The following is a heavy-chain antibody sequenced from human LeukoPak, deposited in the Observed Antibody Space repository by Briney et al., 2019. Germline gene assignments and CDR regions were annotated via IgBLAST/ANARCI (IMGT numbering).Heavy chain of an antibody. CDR3: AKASAAAGTGGYYFDY. Sequence: PGGSLRLSCAAAGFPFSDRYMSWVRQAPGKGMEWVAYISPNGDNIHYADSVKGRFTISRDNSKNTLYLQMNSLRAEDTAVYYCAKASAAAGTGGYYFDYWGQGTLVTVSS. J-gene: IGHJ4*02. D-gene: IGHD6-13*01. V-gene: IGHV3-11*04. CDR1: GFPFSDRY. CDR2: ISPNGDNI.